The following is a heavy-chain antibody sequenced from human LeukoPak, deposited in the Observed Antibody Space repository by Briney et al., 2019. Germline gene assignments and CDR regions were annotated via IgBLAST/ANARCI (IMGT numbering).Heavy chain of an antibody. D-gene: IGHD3-10*01. CDR2: IYNSGTT. CDR3: ARAIPEGGFLLGYYFDY. V-gene: IGHV4-4*07. CDR1: GGSISSNYY. J-gene: IGHJ4*02. Sequence: SETLSLTCTVSGGSISSNYYWSWIRQPAGKGLEYIGRIYNSGTTNYNPSLKSRVTISVDTSKNQFSLKLSSVTAADTAVYYCARAIPEGGFLLGYYFDYWGQGTLVTVSS.